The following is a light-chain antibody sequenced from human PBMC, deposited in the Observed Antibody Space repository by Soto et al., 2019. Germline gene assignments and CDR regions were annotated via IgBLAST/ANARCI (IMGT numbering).Light chain of an antibody. CDR2: KAS. Sequence: DIPITQSPSTLSASVGDRVTITCRASQSISSWLAWYQQKPGKAPKLLIYKASSLESGVPSRFSGSGSGTEFTLTISCLQPDDFATYYCQQYDSFWTFGQGTKVEIK. CDR1: QSISSW. V-gene: IGKV1-5*03. CDR3: QQYDSFWT. J-gene: IGKJ1*01.